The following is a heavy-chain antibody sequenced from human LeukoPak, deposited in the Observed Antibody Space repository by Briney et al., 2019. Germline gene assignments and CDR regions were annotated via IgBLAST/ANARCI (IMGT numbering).Heavy chain of an antibody. CDR1: GFTFGDYA. CDR2: IRSKLYGGTT. Sequence: GWSLRLSCTTSGFTFGDYAMSWVRQAPGKGLEWVGFIRSKLYGGTTEYAASVKGRFTISRGDSKSIAYLQMNSLKIEDTAVYFCTRDGLEWLRPYYYYYMDVWGKGTTVTVSS. CDR3: TRDGLEWLRPYYYYYMDV. D-gene: IGHD3-3*01. J-gene: IGHJ6*03. V-gene: IGHV3-49*04.